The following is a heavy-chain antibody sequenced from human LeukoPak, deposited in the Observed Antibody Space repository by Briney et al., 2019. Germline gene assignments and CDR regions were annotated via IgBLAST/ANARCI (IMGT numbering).Heavy chain of an antibody. CDR3: ARVGLLAYCGGDCYPGGAFDI. Sequence: PGGSLRLSCAASGFTFSSYAMSWVRQAPGKGLEWVSAISGSGGSTYYADSVKGRFTISRDNSKNTLYLQMNSLRAEDTAVYYCARVGLLAYCGGDCYPGGAFDIWGQGTMVTVSS. J-gene: IGHJ3*02. CDR1: GFTFSSYA. CDR2: ISGSGGST. V-gene: IGHV3-23*01. D-gene: IGHD2-21*02.